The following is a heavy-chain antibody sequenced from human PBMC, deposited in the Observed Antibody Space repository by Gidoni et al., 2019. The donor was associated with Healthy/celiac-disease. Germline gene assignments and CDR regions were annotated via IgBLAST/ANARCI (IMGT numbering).Heavy chain of an antibody. D-gene: IGHD3-10*01. CDR1: GYTCTSYG. J-gene: IGHJ4*02. Sequence: QVQLVQSGAEVKKPGAAVKVSCKASGYTCTSYGISWVRQAPGQGLEGMGWISAYNGNTTYAQKLQGRVTMTTDTSTSTAYMELRSLRSDDTAVYYCARDHGSGSSPYYFDYWGQGTLVTVSS. CDR2: ISAYNGNT. CDR3: ARDHGSGSSPYYFDY. V-gene: IGHV1-18*01.